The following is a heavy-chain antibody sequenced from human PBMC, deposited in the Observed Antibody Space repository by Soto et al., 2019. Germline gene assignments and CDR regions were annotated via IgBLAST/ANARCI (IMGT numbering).Heavy chain of an antibody. CDR3: AREYGEAGWFAP. V-gene: IGHV3-33*01. D-gene: IGHD4-17*01. CDR2: IWYDGSNK. J-gene: IGHJ5*02. CDR1: GFTFSSYG. Sequence: QVQLVESGGGVVQPGRSLRLSCAASGFTFSSYGMHWVRQAPGKGLEWVAVIWYDGSNKYYADSVKGRFTISRDNSKNTLYLQMNSLRAEDTAVYYCAREYGEAGWFAPWGQGTLVTVSS.